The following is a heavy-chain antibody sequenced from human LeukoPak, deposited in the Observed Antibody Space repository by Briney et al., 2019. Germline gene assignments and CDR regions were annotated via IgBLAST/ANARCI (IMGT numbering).Heavy chain of an antibody. CDR3: ARVIVATNTFDAFDI. CDR1: GLIVSSNY. J-gene: IGHJ3*02. V-gene: IGHV3-53*01. Sequence: PGGSLRLSCAAYGLIVSSNYMSWVRQAPGKGLEWVSIIYGDGSTYYADSMKGRFTISRDNSKNTLYLQMNSLRVEDTAVYYCARVIVATNTFDAFDIWGQGTMVTVSS. CDR2: IYGDGST. D-gene: IGHD5-12*01.